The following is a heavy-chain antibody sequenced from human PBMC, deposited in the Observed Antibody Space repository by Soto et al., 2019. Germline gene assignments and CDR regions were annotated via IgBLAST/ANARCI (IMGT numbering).Heavy chain of an antibody. D-gene: IGHD3-3*01. J-gene: IGHJ4*02. V-gene: IGHV3-30-3*01. CDR3: ARDSADGLPIFGVVIIGGFDY. CDR2: ISYDGSNK. CDR1: GFTFRSYA. Sequence: GGSLRLSCAASGFTFRSYAMHWVRQAPGKGLEWVAVISYDGSNKYYADSVKGRFTISRDNSKNTLYLQMNSLRAEDTAVYYCARDSADGLPIFGVVIIGGFDYWGQGTLVTVSS.